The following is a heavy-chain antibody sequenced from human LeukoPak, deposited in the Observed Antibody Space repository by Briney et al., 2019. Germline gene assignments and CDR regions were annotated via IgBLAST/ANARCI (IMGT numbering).Heavy chain of an antibody. CDR3: AKGQRLVPRAEYFQH. J-gene: IGHJ1*01. D-gene: IGHD6-13*01. CDR1: GFTFSSYA. Sequence: GGSLRLSCAASGFTFSSYAMSWVRQAPGKGLEWVSAISGSGGSTYYADSVKGRFTISRDNSKNTLYLQMNSLRAEDTAVYYCAKGQRLVPRAEYFQHWGQGTLVTVSS. CDR2: ISGSGGST. V-gene: IGHV3-23*01.